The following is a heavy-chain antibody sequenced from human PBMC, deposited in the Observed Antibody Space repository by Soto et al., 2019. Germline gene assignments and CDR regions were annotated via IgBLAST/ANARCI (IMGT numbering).Heavy chain of an antibody. CDR2: IFPLTDIP. Sequence: AASVKVSCKASGCTFRNYPINWVRQAPGQGLEWMGSIFPLTDIPDYAQNFQARLTISADKSTSTAYMELSSLTSDDTAMYFCARGPLVVLNYFESWGQGTLVTVSS. J-gene: IGHJ4*02. V-gene: IGHV1-69*04. CDR1: GCTFRNYP. CDR3: ARGPLVVLNYFES.